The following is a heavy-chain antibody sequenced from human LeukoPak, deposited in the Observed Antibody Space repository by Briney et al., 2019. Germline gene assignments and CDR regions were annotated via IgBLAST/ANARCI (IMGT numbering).Heavy chain of an antibody. J-gene: IGHJ4*01. CDR3: GRERCHNQDY. Sequence: GGSLRLSCAASGFTFSTYWMHWVRQAPGKGLVWVSHIKTDGSSTTYADSVKGRFTISRDNAKNTLYLQMNSLRAEDTAVYYCGRERCHNQDYRGQGTPGNGFL. V-gene: IGHV3-74*01. CDR1: GFTFSTYW. D-gene: IGHD4-17*01. CDR2: IKTDGSST.